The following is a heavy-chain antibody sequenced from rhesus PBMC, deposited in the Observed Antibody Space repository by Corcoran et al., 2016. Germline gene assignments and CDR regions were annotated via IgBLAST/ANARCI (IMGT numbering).Heavy chain of an antibody. J-gene: IGHJ4*01. CDR2: VFPLNSDT. D-gene: IGHD2-39*01. Sequence: EVQLVQSGAEVKRPGESLKISCKASGYSFTSYWITWVRQMPGKGLEWGGSVFPLNSDTKYNTAFAGHVIVSADQSISNTYLQWSSLTASDTATYYCVKDLWTWSGFDYWGRGVLVTVSS. CDR3: VKDLWTWSGFDY. V-gene: IGHV5-43*02. CDR1: GYSFTSYW.